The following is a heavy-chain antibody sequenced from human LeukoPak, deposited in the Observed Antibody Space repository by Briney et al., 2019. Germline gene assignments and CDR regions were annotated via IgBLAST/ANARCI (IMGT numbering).Heavy chain of an antibody. J-gene: IGHJ4*02. D-gene: IGHD3-16*01. V-gene: IGHV3-21*01. CDR2: ISSTSSYI. Sequence: GGSLRLSCAASGFTFSTYSMNWVRQAPGKGLEWVSSISSTSSYIYYADSVKGRFTISRDNAKNSLYLQMNSLRAEDTAVYYCARDLGYEAFDYWGQGTLVTVSP. CDR3: ARDLGYEAFDY. CDR1: GFTFSTYS.